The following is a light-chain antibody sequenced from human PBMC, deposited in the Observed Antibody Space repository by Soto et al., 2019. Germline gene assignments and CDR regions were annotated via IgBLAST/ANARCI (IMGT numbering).Light chain of an antibody. J-gene: IGKJ1*01. CDR1: QGISTY. CDR3: EKYNSAPHT. Sequence: DIQMTQSPSSLSASVGDRVTITCRASQGISTYLAWYQQKPGKVPKLLIYAASTLQSGVPSRFSGSGSGTDFTITISSLQPEDVATYYCEKYNSAPHTFGQGTKVEIK. CDR2: AAS. V-gene: IGKV1-27*01.